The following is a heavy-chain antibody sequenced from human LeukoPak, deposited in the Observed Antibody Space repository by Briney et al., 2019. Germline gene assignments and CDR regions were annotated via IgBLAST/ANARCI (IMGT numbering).Heavy chain of an antibody. D-gene: IGHD6-19*01. Sequence: GGSLRLSCAASGFTFSSYAMSWVRQSPGKGLEWVSAIGGGSSTYYADSVKGRFTISRDNSKSTLYLQMNSLRAEDTAVYYCAKDRQYNSGWGLYDYWGQGSLVTVSS. V-gene: IGHV3-23*01. CDR2: IGGGSST. CDR1: GFTFSSYA. CDR3: AKDRQYNSGWGLYDY. J-gene: IGHJ4*02.